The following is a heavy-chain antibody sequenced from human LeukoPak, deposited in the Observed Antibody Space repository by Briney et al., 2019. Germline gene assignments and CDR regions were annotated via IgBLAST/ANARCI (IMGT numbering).Heavy chain of an antibody. CDR1: GGTFSSYA. CDR2: IIPILGIA. V-gene: IGHV1-69*04. J-gene: IGHJ3*02. Sequence: ASVKVSCKASGGTFSSYAISWVRQAPGQGLEWMGRIIPILGIANYAQKFQGRVTITADKSTSTAYMELRSLRSDDTAVYYCAREIPYYDFWSGYYTAHDAFDIWGQGTMVTVSS. CDR3: AREIPYYDFWSGYYTAHDAFDI. D-gene: IGHD3-3*01.